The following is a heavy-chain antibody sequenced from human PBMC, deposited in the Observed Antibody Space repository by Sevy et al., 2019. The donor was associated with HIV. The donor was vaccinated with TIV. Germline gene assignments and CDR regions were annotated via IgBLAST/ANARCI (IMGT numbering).Heavy chain of an antibody. CDR3: ARGLWFGDGEAYGMDV. V-gene: IGHV1-8*02. D-gene: IGHD3-10*01. CDR1: GYTFTNYD. J-gene: IGHJ6*02. Sequence: ASVKVSCKASGYTFTNYDINWVRQATGQGLEWMGWMNPNSGNTGYAHKFQGRDTITRNTSITTAYMALSSLTSEDTAVYYCARGLWFGDGEAYGMDVWGQGTTVTVSS. CDR2: MNPNSGNT.